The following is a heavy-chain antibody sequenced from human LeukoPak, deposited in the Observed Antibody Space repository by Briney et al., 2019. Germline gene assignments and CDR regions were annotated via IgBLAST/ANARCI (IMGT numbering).Heavy chain of an antibody. J-gene: IGHJ4*02. CDR1: GFTFSSYA. CDR2: ISGSGGST. V-gene: IGHV3-23*01. D-gene: IGHD3-10*01. CDR3: ANFYGSGRYPVRYFDY. Sequence: GGSLRLSCAASGFTFSSYAMSWVRQAPGKGLEWVSAISGSGGSTYYADSVKGRFTISRDNSKNTLYLQMNSLRAEDTAVYYCANFYGSGRYPVRYFDYWGQGTLVTVSS.